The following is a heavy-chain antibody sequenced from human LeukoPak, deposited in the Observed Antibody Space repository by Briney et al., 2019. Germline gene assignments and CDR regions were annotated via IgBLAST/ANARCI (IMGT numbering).Heavy chain of an antibody. CDR1: GYSFSDYA. Sequence: GASVKLSCKASGYSFSDYAVQWVRQAPGQRLEWMGWINAGNGKTKYSQKFQDRVTITRDTSATTAYLDLSSLRSEDTAVYYCARARWTSTVTTYYLDYWGQGTLVTVSS. CDR3: ARARWTSTVTTYYLDY. D-gene: IGHD4-17*01. V-gene: IGHV1-3*01. CDR2: INAGNGKT. J-gene: IGHJ4*02.